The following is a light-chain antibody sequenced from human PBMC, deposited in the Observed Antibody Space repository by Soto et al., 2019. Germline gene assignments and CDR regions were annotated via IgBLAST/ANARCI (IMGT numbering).Light chain of an antibody. V-gene: IGLV2-23*02. CDR1: SSDVGSYNL. CDR3: CSYAGDNYV. CDR2: VVS. J-gene: IGLJ1*01. Sequence: QSVLTQPASVSGSPGQSITIACTGTSSDVGSYNLVSWYQHHPGKAPQLMIFVVSKRPSGVSNRFSGSKSGNTASLTISGLQAADDADYYCCSYAGDNYVFGAGTKVPVL.